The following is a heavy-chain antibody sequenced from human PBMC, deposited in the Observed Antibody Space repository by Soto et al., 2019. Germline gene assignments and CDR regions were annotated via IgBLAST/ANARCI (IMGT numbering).Heavy chain of an antibody. D-gene: IGHD1-26*01. Sequence: ASVKVSCKASGGTFSSYTISWVRQAPGQGLEWMGRIIPILGIANYAQKFQGRVTITADKSTSTAYMELSSLRSEDTAVSYCASPYSGSYDAFDIWGQGTMVTVSS. CDR2: IIPILGIA. J-gene: IGHJ3*02. CDR3: ASPYSGSYDAFDI. V-gene: IGHV1-69*02. CDR1: GGTFSSYT.